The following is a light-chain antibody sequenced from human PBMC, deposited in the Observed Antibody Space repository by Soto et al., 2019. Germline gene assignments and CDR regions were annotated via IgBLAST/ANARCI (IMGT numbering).Light chain of an antibody. CDR3: HQRQSWPRT. Sequence: EIVMTQSPATLSVSPGERATLFCRASQSVISNLAWYQQKPGQAPRLLIYGASARATGIPARFSGSGSGTEFTLTISSLESEDSAVYYCHQRQSWPRTFGQGTKVDIK. CDR1: QSVISN. V-gene: IGKV3-15*01. CDR2: GAS. J-gene: IGKJ1*01.